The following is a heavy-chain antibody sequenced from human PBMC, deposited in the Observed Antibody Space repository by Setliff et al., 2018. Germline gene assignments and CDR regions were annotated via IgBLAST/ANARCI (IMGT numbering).Heavy chain of an antibody. CDR2: VSGAGDSI. J-gene: IGHJ4*02. V-gene: IGHV3-23*01. Sequence: PGGSLRLSCAASGFTFDRETMTWVRQAPGKGLEWVSAVSGAGDSIYYANSVRGRFTISRDNAKNSLSLQMNSLRAEDTAVYYCVGSGTCSYWGQGTLVTVSS. CDR3: VGSGTCSY. D-gene: IGHD3-10*01. CDR1: GFTFDRET.